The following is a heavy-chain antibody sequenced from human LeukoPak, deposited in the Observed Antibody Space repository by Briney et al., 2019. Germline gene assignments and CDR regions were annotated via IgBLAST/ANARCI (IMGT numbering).Heavy chain of an antibody. V-gene: IGHV3-11*01. D-gene: IGHD3-3*01. CDR1: GFTFSDYY. J-gene: IGHJ4*02. CDR3: ARDVTIFGVGYFDY. Sequence: GGSLRLSCAASGFTFSDYYMSWIRQAPGKGLEWVSYISSICSTIYYADSVKGRFTISRDNAKNSLYLQMNSLRAEDTAVYYSARDVTIFGVGYFDYWGQGTLVTVSS. CDR2: ISSICSTI.